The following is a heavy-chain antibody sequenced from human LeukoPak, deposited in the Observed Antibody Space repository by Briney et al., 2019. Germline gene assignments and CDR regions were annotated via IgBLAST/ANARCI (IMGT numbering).Heavy chain of an antibody. V-gene: IGHV4-4*07. CDR1: GASINSHY. D-gene: IGHD3-16*02. J-gene: IGHJ3*02. Sequence: SATLSLTCSVSGASINSHYWTWIRQPAGKGLEWIGRIYISGSTNYSPSLKSRVTMSVDTSKNQFSLNLISVTAADTAVYYCAKYVQLSPISAFDIWGQGTVVTISS. CDR2: IYISGST. CDR3: AKYVQLSPISAFDI.